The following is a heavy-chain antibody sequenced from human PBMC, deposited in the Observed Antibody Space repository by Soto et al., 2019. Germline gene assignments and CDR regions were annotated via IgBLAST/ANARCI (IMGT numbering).Heavy chain of an antibody. CDR1: GGSINSGDYH. Sequence: SETLSLTCTVSGGSINSGDYHWSWIRQSPGKGLEWIGAIYYSGSTXXXPSLKSRIRISVDTSKNQFSLKVNSVTAAXXXXXXXXRDYXXXXXXAMDVWXXGTTVXXSX. CDR2: IYYSGST. J-gene: IGHJ6*01. CDR3: XRDYXXXXXXAMDV. D-gene: IGHD3-10*01. V-gene: IGHV4-30-4*01.